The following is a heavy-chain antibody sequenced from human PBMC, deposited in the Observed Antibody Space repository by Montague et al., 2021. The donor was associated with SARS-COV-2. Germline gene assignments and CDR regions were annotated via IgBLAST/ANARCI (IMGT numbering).Heavy chain of an antibody. J-gene: IGHJ5*02. Sequence: SETLSLTCSVSGGSLETSGYYWGWVRQPPGKGLEWIVSMHYSGATFYNPSLKSRVTMSLDTSKNHFSLNLTSVTAADTAVYFCARDSKGGRQLGNWFDPWGQGTLVTGSS. CDR1: GGSLETSGYY. CDR3: ARDSKGGRQLGNWFDP. CDR2: MHYSGAT. D-gene: IGHD6-13*01. V-gene: IGHV4-39*07.